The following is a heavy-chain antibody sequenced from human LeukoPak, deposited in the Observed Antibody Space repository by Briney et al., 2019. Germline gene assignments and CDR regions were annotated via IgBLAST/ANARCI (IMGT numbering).Heavy chain of an antibody. CDR1: GYTFTSYG. CDR3: ARGVRAGGNFGFDP. Sequence: ASVKVSCKASGYTFTSYGISWVRQAPGQGLEWMGWMNPNSGNTGYAQKFQGRVTITRNTSISTAYMELSSLRSEDTAVYYCARGVRAGGNFGFDPWGQGTLVTVSS. D-gene: IGHD4-23*01. J-gene: IGHJ5*02. CDR2: MNPNSGNT. V-gene: IGHV1-8*03.